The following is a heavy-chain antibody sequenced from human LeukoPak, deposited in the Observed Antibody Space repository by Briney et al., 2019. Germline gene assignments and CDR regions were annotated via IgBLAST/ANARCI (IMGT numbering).Heavy chain of an antibody. Sequence: GGSLRLSCAASGFTFSSYSMNWVRQAPGKGLEWVSYISSSSSTIYYADSVKGRFTISRDNAKNSLYLQMNSLRAEDTAVYYCARRNDYYGMDVWGQGTTVTVSS. D-gene: IGHD1-14*01. CDR2: ISSSSSTI. V-gene: IGHV3-48*01. CDR3: ARRNDYYGMDV. J-gene: IGHJ6*02. CDR1: GFTFSSYS.